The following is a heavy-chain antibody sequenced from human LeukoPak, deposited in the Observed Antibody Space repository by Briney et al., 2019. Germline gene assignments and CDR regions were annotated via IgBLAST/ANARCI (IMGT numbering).Heavy chain of an antibody. CDR1: GFIVITND. Sequence: PGGFLRLSCAASGFIVITNDMTWVRQAPGKGLEWVSVLYSDGNTKYADSVQGRFTISRDNSKNTLYLEMNSLSPDDTAVYYCARGVEPLAANTLAYWGQGTLVTVSS. CDR3: ARGVEPLAANTLAY. V-gene: IGHV3-53*01. CDR2: LYSDGNT. J-gene: IGHJ4*02. D-gene: IGHD1-14*01.